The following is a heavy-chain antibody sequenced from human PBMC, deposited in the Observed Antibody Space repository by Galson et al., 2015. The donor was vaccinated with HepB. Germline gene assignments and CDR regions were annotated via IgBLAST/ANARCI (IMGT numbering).Heavy chain of an antibody. CDR2: TYYRSKWYV. J-gene: IGHJ3*02. V-gene: IGHV6-1*01. CDR1: GDSVSNNSAA. Sequence: CAISGDSVSNNSAAWSWIRQSPSRGLEWLGRTYYRSKWYVDYAVSVKSRITINPDTSKNQFSLQLNSVTPEDTAVYYCAGGAYPAFDIWGQGTMVTVSS. CDR3: AGGAYPAFDI.